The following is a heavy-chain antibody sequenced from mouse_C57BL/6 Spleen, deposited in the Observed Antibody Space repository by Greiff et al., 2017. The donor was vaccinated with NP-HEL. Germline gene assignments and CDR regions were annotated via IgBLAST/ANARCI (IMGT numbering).Heavy chain of an antibody. CDR2: ISYDGSN. V-gene: IGHV3-6*01. CDR1: GYSITSGYY. CDR3: ARGGTTGTFAY. J-gene: IGHJ3*01. Sequence: DVHLVESGPGLVKPSQSLSLTCSVTGYSITSGYYWNWIRQFPGNKLEWMGYISYDGSNNYNPSLKNRISITRDTSKNQFFLKLNSVTTEDTATYYCARGGTTGTFAYWGQGTLVTVSA. D-gene: IGHD4-1*01.